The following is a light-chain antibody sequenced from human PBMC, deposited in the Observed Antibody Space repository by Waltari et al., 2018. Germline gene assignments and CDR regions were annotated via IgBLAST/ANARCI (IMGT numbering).Light chain of an antibody. V-gene: IGLV1-44*01. CDR1: SPHIGRNT. J-gene: IGLJ3*02. CDR2: NNN. CDR3: AAWDDSLNGWV. Sequence: QSVLTQPPSASGTPGQRVTTSCSGSSPHIGRNTVNWYQHLPGTAPKLLLYNNNQRPSGVPDRFSGSKSGTSASLAISGLQSEGEADYYCAAWDDSLNGWVFGGGTKLTVL.